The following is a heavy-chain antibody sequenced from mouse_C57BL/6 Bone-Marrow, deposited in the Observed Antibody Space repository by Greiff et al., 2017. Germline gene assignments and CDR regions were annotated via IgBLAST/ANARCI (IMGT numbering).Heavy chain of an antibody. Sequence: QVQLQQSGAELVRPGTSVKVSCKASGYAFTNYLIEWVKQRPGQGLAWIGVINPGSGGNNYNEKFKGKATLTADKSSSAAYMQLSSPTSEDSAVYFCARSKNWDSWFAYWGQGTLVTVSA. J-gene: IGHJ3*01. V-gene: IGHV1-54*01. CDR1: GYAFTNYL. CDR3: ARSKNWDSWFAY. CDR2: INPGSGGN. D-gene: IGHD4-1*01.